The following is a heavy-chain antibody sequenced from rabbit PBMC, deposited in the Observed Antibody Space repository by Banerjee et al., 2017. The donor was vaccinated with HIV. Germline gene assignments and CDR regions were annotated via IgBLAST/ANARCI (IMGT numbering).Heavy chain of an antibody. Sequence: QEQLVESGGGLVQPGGSLKLSCKASGFDFSSYGVSWVRQAPGKGLEWIGYIDPVFGSTYYASWVNGRFTISSHNAQNTLYLQLNSLTAADTATYFCARDGGDGDWDLWGQGTLVTVS. CDR1: GFDFSSYG. J-gene: IGHJ4*01. CDR2: IDPVFGST. CDR3: ARDGGDGDWDL. D-gene: IGHD2-1*01. V-gene: IGHV1S47*01.